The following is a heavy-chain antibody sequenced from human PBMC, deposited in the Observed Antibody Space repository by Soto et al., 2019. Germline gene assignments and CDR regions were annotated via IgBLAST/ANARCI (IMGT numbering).Heavy chain of an antibody. CDR3: AKDPYCSGGSCYSRDY. CDR2: ISGSGGST. CDR1: GFTFSSYA. J-gene: IGHJ4*02. Sequence: GGSLRLSCAASGFTFSSYAMSWVRQAPGKGLEWVSAISGSGGSTYYADSVKGRFTISRDNSKNTLYLQMNSLRAEDTAVYYCAKDPYCSGGSCYSRDYWGQGTLVTVSS. V-gene: IGHV3-23*01. D-gene: IGHD2-15*01.